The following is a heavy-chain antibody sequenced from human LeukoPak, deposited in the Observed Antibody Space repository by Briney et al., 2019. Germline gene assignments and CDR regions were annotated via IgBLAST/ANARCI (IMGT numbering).Heavy chain of an antibody. CDR1: DDSISDYY. D-gene: IGHD3-16*01. CDR3: TRGAGWLIDY. J-gene: IGHJ4*02. CDR2: FYNSGGS. V-gene: IGHV4-59*01. Sequence: SETLSLTCTVSDDSISDYYRGWIRQPPGKGLEWIGYFYNSGGSTYNPSLKSRVTISAETSKNHFSLKLNSVTTADTAVYYCTRGAGWLIDYWGQGILVTVSS.